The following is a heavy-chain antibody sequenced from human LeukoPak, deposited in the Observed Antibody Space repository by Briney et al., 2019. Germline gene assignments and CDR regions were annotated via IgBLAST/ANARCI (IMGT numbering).Heavy chain of an antibody. CDR3: AKDLTISGSAWFDP. CDR1: GFTFDDYA. J-gene: IGHJ5*02. Sequence: RTGGSLRLSCAASGFTFDDYAMHWVRQTPGRGLEWVSLISGVGGSTYYTDSVRGPFTISRDNSQNSLYLQMNSLTTEDTAFYFCAKDLTISGSAWFDPWGQGTLVTVSS. D-gene: IGHD3-10*01. CDR2: ISGVGGST. V-gene: IGHV3-43*02.